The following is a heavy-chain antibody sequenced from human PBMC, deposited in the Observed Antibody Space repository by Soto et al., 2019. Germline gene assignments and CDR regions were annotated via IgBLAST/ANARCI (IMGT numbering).Heavy chain of an antibody. CDR1: GGSISSYY. D-gene: IGHD6-13*01. CDR3: ARDRYSSSWYDRDYYYYYGMDV. CDR2: IYYSGST. Sequence: SETLSLTCTVSGGSISSYYWSWIRQPPGKGLEWIGYIYYSGSTNYNPSLKSRVTISVDTSKNQFSLKLSSVTAADTAVYYCARDRYSSSWYDRDYYYYYGMDVWGQGTTVTVSS. V-gene: IGHV4-59*01. J-gene: IGHJ6*02.